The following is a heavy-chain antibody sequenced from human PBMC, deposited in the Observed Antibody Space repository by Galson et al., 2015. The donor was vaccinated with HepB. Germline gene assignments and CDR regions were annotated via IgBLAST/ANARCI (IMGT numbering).Heavy chain of an antibody. CDR2: ISSRDGTI. CDR3: AREPLNMAAACDY. D-gene: IGHD6-13*01. Sequence: SLRLSCAASGFTFSSYHMNWVRQAPGKGLEWVSFISSRDGTIYYGDSVKGRFTISRDDAKNTLYLQMNSLRGDDTAVYYCAREPLNMAAACDYWGQGTLVTVSS. V-gene: IGHV3-48*01. CDR1: GFTFSSYH. J-gene: IGHJ4*02.